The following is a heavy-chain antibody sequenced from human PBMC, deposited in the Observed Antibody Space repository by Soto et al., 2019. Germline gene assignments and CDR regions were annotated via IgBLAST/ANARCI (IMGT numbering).Heavy chain of an antibody. CDR2: ISSSGSTI. Sequence: QVQLVESGGGLVKPGGSLRLSCAASGFTFSDYYMSWIRQAPGKGLEWVSYISSSGSTIYYADSVKGRFTISRDNAKNSLYLQMNSLRAEDTAVYYCARESGGCSGGSCFANLYYYYYGMDVWGQGTTVTVSS. J-gene: IGHJ6*02. V-gene: IGHV3-11*01. D-gene: IGHD2-15*01. CDR1: GFTFSDYY. CDR3: ARESGGCSGGSCFANLYYYYYGMDV.